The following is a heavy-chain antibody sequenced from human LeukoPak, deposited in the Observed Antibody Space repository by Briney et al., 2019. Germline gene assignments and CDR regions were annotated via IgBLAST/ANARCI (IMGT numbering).Heavy chain of an antibody. V-gene: IGHV3-53*01. D-gene: IGHD5-18*01. CDR1: GVIVGDTH. CDR2: VYSGITT. CDR3: ARLQGYSLGYQYFYYMDV. Sequence: GGSLRLSCAGSGVIVGDTHMTWVRQAPGKGLEWVSLVYSGITTHYADSVKGRFSISRDHSNNILYLQMNTLRAEDTAVYYCARLQGYSLGYQYFYYMDVWGTGTTVTVSS. J-gene: IGHJ6*03.